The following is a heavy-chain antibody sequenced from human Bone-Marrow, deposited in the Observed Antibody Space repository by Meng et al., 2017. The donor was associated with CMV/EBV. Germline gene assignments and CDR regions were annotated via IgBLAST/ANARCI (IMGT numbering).Heavy chain of an antibody. J-gene: IGHJ3*02. CDR3: ASSVGRLGYCSSTSCNDAFDI. V-gene: IGHV1-2*02. Sequence: ASVKVSCKASGYTFTGYYMHWVRQAPGQGLEWMGWINPNSGGTNYAQKFQGRVTMTRDTSISTAYMELSSLRSEDTAVYYCASSVGRLGYCSSTSCNDAFDIWGQGTMVTVSS. D-gene: IGHD2-2*01. CDR1: GYTFTGYY. CDR2: INPNSGGT.